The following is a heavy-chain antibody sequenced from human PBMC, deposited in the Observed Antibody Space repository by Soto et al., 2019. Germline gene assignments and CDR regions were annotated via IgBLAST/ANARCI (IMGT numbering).Heavy chain of an antibody. CDR1: GYIFTSYD. CDR2: MNPNSGNT. D-gene: IGHD1-1*01. CDR3: ARGDNWNDNYDWFDP. V-gene: IGHV1-8*01. Sequence: ASVKVSCKASGYIFTSYDINWVRQATGQGLEWMGWMNPNSGNTGYAQKFQGRVTMTRNTSISTAYMELSSLRSEDTAVYYCARGDNWNDNYDWFDPWGQGTLVTVSS. J-gene: IGHJ5*02.